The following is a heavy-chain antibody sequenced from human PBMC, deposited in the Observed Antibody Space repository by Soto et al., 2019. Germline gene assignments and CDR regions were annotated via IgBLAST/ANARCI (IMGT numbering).Heavy chain of an antibody. Sequence: QVQLVQSGAEVKKPGAAVKVSCKASGYTFTSYGISWVRQAPGQGLEWMGWISAYNGNTNYAQKLQGRVTMTTDTSTSTAYMELRSLRSDDTAVYYCARALDFDWLLQDYYFDYWGQGTLVTVSS. J-gene: IGHJ4*02. D-gene: IGHD3-9*01. CDR1: GYTFTSYG. V-gene: IGHV1-18*04. CDR2: ISAYNGNT. CDR3: ARALDFDWLLQDYYFDY.